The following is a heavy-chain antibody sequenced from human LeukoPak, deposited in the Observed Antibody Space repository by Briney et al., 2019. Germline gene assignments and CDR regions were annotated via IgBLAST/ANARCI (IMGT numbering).Heavy chain of an antibody. V-gene: IGHV4-59*01. Sequence: SETLSLTCTVSGGSISSYYWSWIRQPPGKGLEWIGYICYSGSTNYNPSLKSRVTISVDTSKNQFSLKLSSVTAADTAVYYCARDGTYYYDSSGYLPADSWFDPWGQGTLVTVSS. J-gene: IGHJ5*02. CDR3: ARDGTYYYDSSGYLPADSWFDP. CDR1: GGSISSYY. D-gene: IGHD3-22*01. CDR2: ICYSGST.